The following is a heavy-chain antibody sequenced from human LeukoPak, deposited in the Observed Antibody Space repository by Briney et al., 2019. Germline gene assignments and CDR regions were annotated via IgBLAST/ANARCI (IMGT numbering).Heavy chain of an antibody. CDR3: ARDRRPTISGWFDP. Sequence: ETLSLTCTVSDDSITMYYWTWIRQPPGKGLEWVSSISSSSSYIYYADSVKGRFTISRDNAKNSLYLQMNSLRAEDTAVYYCARDRRPTISGWFDPWGQGTLVTVSS. CDR1: DDSITMYY. V-gene: IGHV3-21*01. J-gene: IGHJ5*02. CDR2: ISSSSSYI. D-gene: IGHD5-24*01.